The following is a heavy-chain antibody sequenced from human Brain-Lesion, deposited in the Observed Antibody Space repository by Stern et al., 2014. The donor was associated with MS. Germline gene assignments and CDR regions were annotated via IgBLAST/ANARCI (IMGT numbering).Heavy chain of an antibody. CDR1: GGSISSSNW. CDR2: SDHSGST. Sequence: VQLVESGPGLVKPSGTLSLTCAVSGGSISSSNWWSWVRQSPGKGLEWIGESDHSGSTIYNPSLKSRVTVSVDKSKNRFSLNLRSVTAADTAVYFCARFPASRPHVFDSCGQGTLVTVSS. D-gene: IGHD6-13*01. CDR3: ARFPASRPHVFDS. J-gene: IGHJ4*02. V-gene: IGHV4-4*02.